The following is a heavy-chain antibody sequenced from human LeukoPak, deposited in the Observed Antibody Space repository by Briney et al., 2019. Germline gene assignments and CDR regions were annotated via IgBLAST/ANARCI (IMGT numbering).Heavy chain of an antibody. CDR3: AKDTWYMWNFGGSIDY. V-gene: IGHV3-30*19. CDR1: GFTFSSYG. J-gene: IGHJ4*02. D-gene: IGHD1-7*01. Sequence: GGSLRLSCAASGFTFSSYGMHWVRQAPGKGLECVATISSDGKNKYHADSVKGRFTISRDNSNNTLFLQMNSLRPEDTATYYCAKDTWYMWNFGGSIDYWGQGIMVTVSS. CDR2: ISSDGKNK.